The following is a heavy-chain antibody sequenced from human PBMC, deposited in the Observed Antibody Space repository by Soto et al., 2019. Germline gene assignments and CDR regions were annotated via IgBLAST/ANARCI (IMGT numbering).Heavy chain of an antibody. D-gene: IGHD6-19*01. V-gene: IGHV3-23*01. CDR2: ISGDDGSG. CDR1: VVTFTTNA. Sequence: PGGSLRLCCVASVVTFTTNAMDWVRQAPGKGLEWVSFISGDDGSGNYADSVKGRFTISRDNSKNTLYLQMNSLRAEDTAIYYCVKEASGWKSRGSFDLWGRGTMVTVSS. CDR3: VKEASGWKSRGSFDL. J-gene: IGHJ3*01.